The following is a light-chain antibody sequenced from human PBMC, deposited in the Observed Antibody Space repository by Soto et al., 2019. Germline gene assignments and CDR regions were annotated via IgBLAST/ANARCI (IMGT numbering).Light chain of an antibody. CDR3: HHYGTSPQT. J-gene: IGKJ1*01. V-gene: IGKV3-20*01. CDR2: AAS. Sequence: EIVLTQSQGTLSLSPGEGATLSCRASQSVNTNYLAWYQQRPGQTPRLLIYAASTRATGIPDRFSGSGSGTDFTLTISRLEPEDFAVYYCHHYGTSPQTFGQGTKVDSK. CDR1: QSVNTNY.